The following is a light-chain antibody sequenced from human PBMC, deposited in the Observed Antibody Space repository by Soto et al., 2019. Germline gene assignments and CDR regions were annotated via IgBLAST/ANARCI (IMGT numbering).Light chain of an antibody. CDR3: QKYNSAPLT. Sequence: DVQMTQSPSSLSAFVGDRVTITCRASQGIAPYLAWFQQKPGKVPKLLIYATSTLQSGVPSRFSGSGSGTDFTLTISSLQPEDVAIYYCQKYNSAPLTSGGGTKVEIK. J-gene: IGKJ4*01. V-gene: IGKV1-27*01. CDR2: ATS. CDR1: QGIAPY.